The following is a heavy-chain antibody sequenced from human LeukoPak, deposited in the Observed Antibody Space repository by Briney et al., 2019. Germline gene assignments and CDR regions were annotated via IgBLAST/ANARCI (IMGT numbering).Heavy chain of an antibody. V-gene: IGHV4-59*01. D-gene: IGHD6-19*01. J-gene: IGHJ5*02. CDR2: IYYSGST. CDR1: GGSIGSYY. CDR3: ARAVYSSGPGYWFDL. Sequence: SETLSLTCTVSGGSIGSYYWSWIRQPPGKGLEWIGYIYYSGSTNYNPSLKSRVTISVDTSKNQFSLKLSSVTAADTAVYYCARAVYSSGPGYWFDLWGQGTLVTVSS.